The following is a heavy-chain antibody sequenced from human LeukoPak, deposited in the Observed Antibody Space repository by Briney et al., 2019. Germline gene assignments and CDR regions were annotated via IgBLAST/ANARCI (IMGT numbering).Heavy chain of an antibody. D-gene: IGHD3-10*01. J-gene: IGHJ4*02. CDR2: ISAYNGNT. Sequence: ASVKVSCKASGYTFTSYGISWVRQAPGQGLEWMGWISAYNGNTNYAQKLQGRVTMTTDTSTSTAYMELRSLRSDDTAVYYCAREPYYGSGSYPVDYWGQGTLVTVSS. CDR1: GYTFTSYG. CDR3: AREPYYGSGSYPVDY. V-gene: IGHV1-18*01.